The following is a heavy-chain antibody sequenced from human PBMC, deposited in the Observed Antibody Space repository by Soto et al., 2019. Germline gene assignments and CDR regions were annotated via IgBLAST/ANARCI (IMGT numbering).Heavy chain of an antibody. J-gene: IGHJ3*02. CDR1: GFTFSSYS. CDR2: ISSSSSYI. D-gene: IGHD3-10*01. Sequence: GESLKISCAASGFTFSSYSMNWVRQAPGKGLEWVSSISSSSSYIYYADSVKGRFTISRDNAKNSLYLQMNSLRAEDTAVYYCARIGELVDDAFDIWGQGTMVTVSS. V-gene: IGHV3-21*01. CDR3: ARIGELVDDAFDI.